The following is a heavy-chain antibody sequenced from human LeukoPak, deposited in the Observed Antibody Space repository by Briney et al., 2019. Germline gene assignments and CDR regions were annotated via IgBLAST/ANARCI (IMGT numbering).Heavy chain of an antibody. CDR2: INHSGST. CDR1: GGSFSGYY. CDR3: ARAPSPDIAVVGMDV. J-gene: IGHJ6*02. Sequence: SETLSLTCAVYGGSFSGYYWSWIRQPPGKGLEWIGEINHSGSTNYNPSLKSRVTISVDTSKNQFSLKLSSVTAADTAVYYCARAPSPDIAVVGMDVWGQGTTVTASS. D-gene: IGHD2-15*01. V-gene: IGHV4-34*01.